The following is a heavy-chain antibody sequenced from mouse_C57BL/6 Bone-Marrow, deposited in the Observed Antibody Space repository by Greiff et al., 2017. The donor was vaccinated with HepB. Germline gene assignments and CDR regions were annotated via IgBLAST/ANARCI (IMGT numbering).Heavy chain of an antibody. Sequence: EVKVVESGGGLVQPKGSLKLSCAASGFSFNTYAMNWVRQAPGKGLEWVARIRSKSNNYATYYADSVKDRFTISRDDSESMLYLQMNNLKTEDTAMYYCVRGGDGFAYWGQGTLVTVSA. CDR3: VRGGDGFAY. V-gene: IGHV10-1*01. J-gene: IGHJ3*01. CDR2: IRSKSNNYAT. D-gene: IGHD3-3*01. CDR1: GFSFNTYA.